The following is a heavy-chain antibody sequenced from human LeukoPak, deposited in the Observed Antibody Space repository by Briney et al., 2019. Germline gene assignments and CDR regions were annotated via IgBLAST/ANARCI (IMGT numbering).Heavy chain of an antibody. CDR1: GGSISSGGYY. V-gene: IGHV4-31*03. D-gene: IGHD3-10*01. J-gene: IGHJ4*02. CDR2: IYYSGST. Sequence: SETLSLTCTVSGGSISSGGYYWSWIRQHPGKGLEWIGYIYYSGSTDYNPSLKSRVTISIDTSKNQFSLKLSSVTAADTAVYYCARDRELGYWGQGTLVTVSS. CDR3: ARDRELGY.